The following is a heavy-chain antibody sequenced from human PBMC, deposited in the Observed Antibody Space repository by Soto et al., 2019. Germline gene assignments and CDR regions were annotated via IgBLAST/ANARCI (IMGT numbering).Heavy chain of an antibody. V-gene: IGHV4-59*08. CDR1: GGSISDYY. CDR3: ARQSGGYYYYGMDV. J-gene: IGHJ6*02. Sequence: SETLSLTCTVSGGSISDYYWSWIRQPPGKGLEWIGYIYYSGTTNYSPSLKSRVTILVDTSKNQFSLELSSVTAADSAIYYCARQSGGYYYYGMDVWGQGTTVT. CDR2: IYYSGTT. D-gene: IGHD1-26*01.